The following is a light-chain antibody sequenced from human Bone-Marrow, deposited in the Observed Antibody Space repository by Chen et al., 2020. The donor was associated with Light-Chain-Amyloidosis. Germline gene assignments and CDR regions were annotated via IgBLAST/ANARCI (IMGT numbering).Light chain of an antibody. J-gene: IGLJ2*01. CDR1: SSDVGNYKF. V-gene: IGLV2-23*02. CDR2: EVS. CDR3: CSYATGGTFV. Sequence: QSALPQPASVPGPPGQSISISCTGTSSDVGNYKFVSWYQQYSGKAPKLMIYEVSKRPSGISDRFSGSKSGNTASLTISGLQTEDEADYYCCSYATGGTFVFGGGTKLTVL.